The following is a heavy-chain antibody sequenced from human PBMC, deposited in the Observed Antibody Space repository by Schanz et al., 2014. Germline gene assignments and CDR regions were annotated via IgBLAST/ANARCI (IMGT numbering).Heavy chain of an antibody. V-gene: IGHV3-30-3*01. Sequence: QVQLVESGGGVVQFGRSLRLSCAASGFTFSSYAMHWVRQAPGKGLEWVAVISYDGSNKYYADSVKGRFTISRDNSKNTLYLQMNTLRAEDTAVYYCARDSRPNYDFLTAYYSIDYWGQGTLVTVSS. CDR2: ISYDGSNK. CDR1: GFTFSSYA. CDR3: ARDSRPNYDFLTAYYSIDY. D-gene: IGHD3-9*01. J-gene: IGHJ4*02.